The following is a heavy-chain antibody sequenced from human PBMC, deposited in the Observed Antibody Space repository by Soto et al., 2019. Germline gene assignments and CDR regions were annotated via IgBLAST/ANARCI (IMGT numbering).Heavy chain of an antibody. D-gene: IGHD3-22*01. CDR1: GFTFSSYA. J-gene: IGHJ4*02. CDR3: ARDYYKYYDSSGYYRSPAY. Sequence: GGPLRLSSAASGFTFSSYAMHWVRQAPGKGLEWVALISYDGSDKDYADSVKGRFTISRDNSRNTLFLQMNSLRAEDTAVYYCARDYYKYYDSSGYYRSPAYWGQGTLVTVSS. CDR2: ISYDGSDK. V-gene: IGHV3-30-3*01.